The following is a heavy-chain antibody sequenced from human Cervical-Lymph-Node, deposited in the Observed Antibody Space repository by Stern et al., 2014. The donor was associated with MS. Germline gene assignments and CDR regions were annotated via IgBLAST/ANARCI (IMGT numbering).Heavy chain of an antibody. D-gene: IGHD2-15*01. Sequence: QVQLQESGPGLVKPSETLSLTCTVSGGSLRSYYWNWIRQAPGKGLEWLGVIYHPGSGNYNPSLSSRVAMSVDTSKNQFSLTVSSVTAADTAVYYCAREGEYCSGSRCYPFLDYWGQGTLVTVSS. CDR2: IYHPGSG. V-gene: IGHV4-59*01. J-gene: IGHJ4*02. CDR3: AREGEYCSGSRCYPFLDY. CDR1: GGSLRSYY.